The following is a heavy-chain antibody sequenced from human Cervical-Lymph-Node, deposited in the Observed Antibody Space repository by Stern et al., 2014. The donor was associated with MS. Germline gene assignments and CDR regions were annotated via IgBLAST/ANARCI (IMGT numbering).Heavy chain of an antibody. Sequence: EVQLEESGGGLVQPGGSLRLSCAASGFTFSDYYMDWVRQAPGKGLEWVGRIRNKANSYTTKYAASVKGRFTISRDDSKNSQYLQMNSLKTEDTAVYYCARGGSYYAFDIWGQGTMVTVSS. J-gene: IGHJ3*02. CDR3: ARGGSYYAFDI. D-gene: IGHD1-26*01. CDR1: GFTFSDYY. CDR2: IRNKANSYTT. V-gene: IGHV3-72*01.